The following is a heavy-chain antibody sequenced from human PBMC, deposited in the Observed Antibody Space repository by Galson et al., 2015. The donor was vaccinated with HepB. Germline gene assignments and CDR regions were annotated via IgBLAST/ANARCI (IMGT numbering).Heavy chain of an antibody. V-gene: IGHV3-7*03. CDR1: GFTFTTYW. D-gene: IGHD3-22*01. CDR2: IKQDGSEK. CDR3: VRESPYSDSSGYHYRF. J-gene: IGHJ4*02. Sequence: SLRLSCATSGFTFTTYWMGWVRQTPGKGLEWVANIKQDGSEKFYVDSVKGRFTTSRDNAKNSLYLQMISLRVEDTAVYFCVRESPYSDSSGYHYRFWGQGTLVTVSS.